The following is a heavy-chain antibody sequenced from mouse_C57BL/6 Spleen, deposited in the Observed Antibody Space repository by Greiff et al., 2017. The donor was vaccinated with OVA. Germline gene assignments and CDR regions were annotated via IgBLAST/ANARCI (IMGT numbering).Heavy chain of an antibody. CDR3: ARKSSGYDFDY. CDR2: IDPSDSET. J-gene: IGHJ2*01. Sequence: QVQLQQPGAELVRPGSSVKVSCKASGYTFTSYWMHWVKQRPIQGLEWIGNIDPSDSETHYNQKFKDKATLTVDKSSSTAYMQLSSLTSEDSAVYYCARKSSGYDFDYWGQGTTLTVSS. CDR1: GYTFTSYW. V-gene: IGHV1-52*01. D-gene: IGHD3-2*02.